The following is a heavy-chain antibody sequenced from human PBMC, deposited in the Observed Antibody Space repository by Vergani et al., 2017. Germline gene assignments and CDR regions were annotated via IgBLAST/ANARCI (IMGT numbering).Heavy chain of an antibody. V-gene: IGHV1-18*04. D-gene: IGHD3-22*01. CDR2: ISAYNGNT. J-gene: IGHJ4*02. Sequence: QVQLVQSGAEVKKPGASVKVSCKASGYTFTSYGISWVRQAPGQGLEWMGWISAYNGNTNYAQKLQGRVTMTTDTSTSTAYMELRSLRSDDTAVYYCAIVNYYDSSGYYPYDFDYWGQGTLVTVSS. CDR3: AIVNYYDSSGYYPYDFDY. CDR1: GYTFTSYG.